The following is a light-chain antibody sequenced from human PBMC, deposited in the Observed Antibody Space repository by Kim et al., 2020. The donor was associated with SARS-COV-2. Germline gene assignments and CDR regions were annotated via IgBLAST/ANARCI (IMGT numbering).Light chain of an antibody. V-gene: IGLV3-21*04. Sequence: SYELTQPPSVSVSPGKTARITCGGKNIGSKSAHWYQQKPGQAPVLVIYYDSDRPSGIPERFSGSNSGNTATLTISRVEAGDEADYYCQAWDSSSVFGGGTQLTVL. CDR3: QAWDSSSV. CDR1: NIGSKS. CDR2: YDS. J-gene: IGLJ3*02.